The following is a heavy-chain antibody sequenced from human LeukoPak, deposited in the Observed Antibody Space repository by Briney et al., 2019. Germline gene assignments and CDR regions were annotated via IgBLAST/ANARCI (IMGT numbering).Heavy chain of an antibody. D-gene: IGHD4-17*01. CDR1: GGSINSYY. J-gene: IGHJ4*02. CDR2: IYYSGST. CDR3: ARHGGVVYGDFPFDY. V-gene: IGHV4-59*08. Sequence: PSETLSLTSIVSGGSINSYYWSWLRQPPGKGLEWIGYIYYSGSTNYNPSLKSRVTISVDTSKNQFSLNLTSVTAADTAVYYCARHGGVVYGDFPFDYWGQGTLVTVSS.